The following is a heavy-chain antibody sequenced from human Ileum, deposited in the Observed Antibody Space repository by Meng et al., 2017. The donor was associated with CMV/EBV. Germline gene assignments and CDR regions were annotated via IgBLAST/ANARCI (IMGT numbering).Heavy chain of an antibody. CDR3: ASVTLAGGFDN. D-gene: IGHD1-26*01. CDR2: FYSSDTY. Sequence: GQLTGSGPVVVHASQTLFPTCSFSGGSVNNYYSRCTRQSAGKGLELIGRFYSSDTYHYHPSLDSRVTMSLDTSKNKFSLNLRSVTAADTAVYFCASVTLAGGFDNWGQGTLVTVSS. CDR1: GGSVNNYY. V-gene: IGHV4-4*07. J-gene: IGHJ4*02.